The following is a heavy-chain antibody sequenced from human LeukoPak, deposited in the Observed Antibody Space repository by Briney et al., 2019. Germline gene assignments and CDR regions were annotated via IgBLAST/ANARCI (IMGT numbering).Heavy chain of an antibody. Sequence: GGSLRLSCAASGFTFSSYEMNWVRQAPGKGLEWVSYISSSGSTIYYAGSVKGRFTISRDNAKNSLYLQMNSLRAEDTAVYYCARSWGSSVYYYYYGMDVWGQGTTVTVSS. CDR1: GFTFSSYE. J-gene: IGHJ6*02. V-gene: IGHV3-48*03. CDR3: ARSWGSSVYYYYYGMDV. CDR2: ISSSGSTI. D-gene: IGHD6-6*01.